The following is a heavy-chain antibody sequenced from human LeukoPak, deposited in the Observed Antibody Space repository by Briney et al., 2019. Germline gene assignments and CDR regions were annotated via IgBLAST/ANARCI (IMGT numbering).Heavy chain of an antibody. CDR3: ARGEYYDSSGTQILWAPHFD. Sequence: PSETLSLTCAVYGGSFSGYYWSWIRQPPGKGLEWIGEINHSGSTNYNPSLKSRVTISVDTSKNQFSLKLSSVTAADTAVYYCARGEYYDSSGTQILWAPHFDWGQGTLVTVSS. D-gene: IGHD3-22*01. CDR1: GGSFSGYY. CDR2: INHSGST. J-gene: IGHJ4*02. V-gene: IGHV4-34*01.